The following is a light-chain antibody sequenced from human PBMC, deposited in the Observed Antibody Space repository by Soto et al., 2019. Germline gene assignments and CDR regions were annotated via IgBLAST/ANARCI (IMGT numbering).Light chain of an antibody. J-gene: IGLJ1*01. Sequence: QSVLTQPPSVSGAPGQRVTISCTGSSSNIGAHYDVHWYQQLPGTAPKLLIYGNSNRPSGVPDRFSGSKSGTSASLAITRLKAEDEADYYCQSYDNSLSVDVFGTGTKVTV. CDR2: GNS. V-gene: IGLV1-40*01. CDR1: SSNIGAHYD. CDR3: QSYDNSLSVDV.